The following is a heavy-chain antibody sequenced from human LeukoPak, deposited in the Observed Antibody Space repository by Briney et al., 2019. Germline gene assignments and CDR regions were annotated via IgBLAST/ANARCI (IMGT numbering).Heavy chain of an antibody. J-gene: IGHJ5*02. CDR2: ISDTGDT. V-gene: IGHV4-59*12. Sequence: SETLYLTCTVSGASINDYHWSWMRQPPEGGLEWISFISDTGDTNHNPSLKSRLTMSVDTSKKQLSLKLTSVTAADTAVYYCARGGFPNTGGFYPWGQGILVIVSS. CDR1: GASINDYH. CDR3: ARGGFPNTGGFYP. D-gene: IGHD2-8*02.